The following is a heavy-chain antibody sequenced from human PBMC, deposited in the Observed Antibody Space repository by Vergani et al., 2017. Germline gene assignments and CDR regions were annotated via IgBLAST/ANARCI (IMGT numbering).Heavy chain of an antibody. V-gene: IGHV5-51*01. Sequence: EVELVQSGPEMRKPGESLKISCKGSEYSFGNYCIGWVPQMPGKGLECMGIIYPADSDTRYSPSFQGQVTISAYKSIRTAFLPWDSLKASNTALYYCARHTTYTDSWGQGTLVTVSS. D-gene: IGHD1-1*01. J-gene: IGHJ4*02. CDR3: ARHTTYTDS. CDR1: EYSFGNYC. CDR2: IYPADSDT.